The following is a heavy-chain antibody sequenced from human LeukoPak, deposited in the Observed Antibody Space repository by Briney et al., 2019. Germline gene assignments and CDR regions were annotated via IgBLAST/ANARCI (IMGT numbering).Heavy chain of an antibody. Sequence: GGSLRLSCTGSGFXFGDYAMNWVRQAPGKGLEWVGFIRSKAYGGTTEYAASVKGRFTISRDDSKSIAYLQMNSLKTEDTAVYYCTRVIVATKDYWGQGTLVTVSS. CDR2: IRSKAYGGTT. CDR3: TRVIVATKDY. D-gene: IGHD5-12*01. J-gene: IGHJ4*01. CDR1: GFXFGDYA. V-gene: IGHV3-49*04.